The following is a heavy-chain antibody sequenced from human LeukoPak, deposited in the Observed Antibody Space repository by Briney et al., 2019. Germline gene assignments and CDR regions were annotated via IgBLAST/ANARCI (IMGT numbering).Heavy chain of an antibody. D-gene: IGHD6-19*01. CDR2: IYNSGST. CDR3: ARGLTSGWTALGY. Sequence: PSETLSLTCTVSGGSISSYYWSWIRQPPGKGLEWIGYIYNSGSTNYNPSLKSRVTISVDTSKNQFSLKLNSVTAADTAVFYCARGLTSGWTALGYWGQGTLVTVSS. CDR1: GGSISSYY. J-gene: IGHJ4*02. V-gene: IGHV4-59*01.